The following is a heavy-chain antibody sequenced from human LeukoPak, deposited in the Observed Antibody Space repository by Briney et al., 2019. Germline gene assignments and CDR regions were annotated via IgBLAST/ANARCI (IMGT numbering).Heavy chain of an antibody. CDR3: ARGRTAPGDYFDY. CDR2: IYSGGST. CDR1: GFTVSSNY. V-gene: IGHV3-53*01. D-gene: IGHD2-15*01. J-gene: IGHJ4*02. Sequence: PGGSLRLSCAASGFTVSSNYMSWVRQAPGKGLEWVSVIYSGGSTYYADSVKGRFTISRDNSENTLYLQMNSLRAEDTAVYYCARGRTAPGDYFDYWGQGTLVTVSS.